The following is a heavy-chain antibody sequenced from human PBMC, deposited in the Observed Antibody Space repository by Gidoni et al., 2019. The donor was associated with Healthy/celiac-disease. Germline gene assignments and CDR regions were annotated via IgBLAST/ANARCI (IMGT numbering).Heavy chain of an antibody. Sequence: QVQLQQWGAGLLKPSETLSLTCAVYGGSFSGYYWSWIRQPPEKGLEWIGEINHSGSTNYNPSLKSRVTISVDTSKNQFSLKLSSVTAADTAVYYCAREWIQEECYGMDVWGQGTTVTVSS. CDR2: INHSGST. D-gene: IGHD5-18*01. CDR1: GGSFSGYY. V-gene: IGHV4-34*01. J-gene: IGHJ6*02. CDR3: AREWIQEECYGMDV.